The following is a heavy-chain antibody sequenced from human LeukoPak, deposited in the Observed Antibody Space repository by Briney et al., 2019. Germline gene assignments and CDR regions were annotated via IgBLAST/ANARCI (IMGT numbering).Heavy chain of an antibody. D-gene: IGHD3-9*01. CDR2: INHSGRT. Sequence: SETLSFTCGVSGGSFSAYYWSWIRQPPGKGLELIGEINHSGRTNYNPSLKSRVTISVDTSKNQFSLNLSSVTAADTAVYYCARSPLTGNYGDWFDPWGQGTLVIVSS. J-gene: IGHJ5*02. CDR3: ARSPLTGNYGDWFDP. CDR1: GGSFSAYY. V-gene: IGHV4-34*01.